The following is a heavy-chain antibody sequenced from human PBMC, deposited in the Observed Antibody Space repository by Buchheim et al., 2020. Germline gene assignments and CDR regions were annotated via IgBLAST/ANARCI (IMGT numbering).Heavy chain of an antibody. V-gene: IGHV1-46*03. CDR2: INPSGGST. CDR3: ARDRIQGAAMVTPLDY. CDR1: GYTFTSYY. D-gene: IGHD5-18*01. J-gene: IGHJ4*02. Sequence: QVQLVQSGAEVKKPGASVKVSCKASGYTFTSYYMHWVRQAPGQGLEWMGIINPSGGSTSYAQKFQGRVTMITDTSTSTVYMELSSLRSEDTAVYYCARDRIQGAAMVTPLDYWGQGTL.